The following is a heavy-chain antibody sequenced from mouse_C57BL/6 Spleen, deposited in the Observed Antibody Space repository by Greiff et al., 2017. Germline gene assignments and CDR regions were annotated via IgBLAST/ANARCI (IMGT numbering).Heavy chain of an antibody. J-gene: IGHJ3*01. CDR2: INPSSGYT. V-gene: IGHV1-7*01. CDR1: GYTFTSYW. CDR3: AEGHDGPSWFAY. Sequence: QVQLQQSGAELAKPGASVKLSCKASGYTFTSYWMHWVKQRPGQGLEWIGYINPSSGYTKYNQKFKDKATLTADKSSSTAYMQLISLTYEDSAVYYCAEGHDGPSWFAYWGQGTLVTVSA. D-gene: IGHD2-3*01.